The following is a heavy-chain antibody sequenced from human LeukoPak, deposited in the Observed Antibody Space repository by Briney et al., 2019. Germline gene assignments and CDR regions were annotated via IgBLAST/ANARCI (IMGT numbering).Heavy chain of an antibody. CDR3: ARDLLYSSGWYGTDAFDI. J-gene: IGHJ3*02. V-gene: IGHV1-46*01. CDR1: GYTFTSYY. Sequence: ASVKVSCKASGYTFTSYYMHWVRQAPGQGLEGMGIINPSGGSTSYAQKFQGRVTMTRDTSTSTVYMELSSLRSEDTAVYYCARDLLYSSGWYGTDAFDIWGQGTMVTVSS. CDR2: INPSGGST. D-gene: IGHD6-19*01.